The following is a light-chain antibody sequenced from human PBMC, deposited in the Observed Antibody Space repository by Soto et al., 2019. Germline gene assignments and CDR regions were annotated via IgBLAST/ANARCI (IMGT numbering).Light chain of an antibody. V-gene: IGKV3-20*01. J-gene: IGKJ1*01. CDR3: QQYGSSPWT. Sequence: EIVLTQSPGTLSLSPGERATLSCRASQSVSSSYLAWHQQKPGQAPRLLMYGASSRATGIPDRFSGSGSGTDFTLTISRLEPEDFAVYYCQQYGSSPWTFGKGTKVEIK. CDR2: GAS. CDR1: QSVSSSY.